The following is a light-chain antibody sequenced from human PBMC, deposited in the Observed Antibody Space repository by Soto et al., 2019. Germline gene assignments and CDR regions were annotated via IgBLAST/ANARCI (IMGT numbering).Light chain of an antibody. Sequence: DIQMTQSPSPLSASVGDSVTITCRASQTIKTYLNWYRHKPGEAPKILIYAASRLQNGVPSRFSGSGSGTFFTLSISSLQPEDFATYYCQQTYSTPGTFGQGTKVEV. CDR2: AAS. CDR1: QTIKTY. CDR3: QQTYSTPGT. J-gene: IGKJ1*01. V-gene: IGKV1-39*01.